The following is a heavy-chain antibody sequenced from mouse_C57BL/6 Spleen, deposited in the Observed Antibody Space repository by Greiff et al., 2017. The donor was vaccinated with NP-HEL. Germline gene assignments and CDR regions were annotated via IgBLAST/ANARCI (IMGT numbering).Heavy chain of an antibody. J-gene: IGHJ4*01. CDR2: IWSDGST. CDR3: CRHSGDYGNFMDY. Sequence: VQVVESGPGLVAPSQSLSITCTVSGFSLTSYGVHWVRQPPGKGLEWLVVIWSDGSTTYNSALKSRLSISKDNSKSQVFLKMNSLQTDDTAMYYCCRHSGDYGNFMDYWGKGTSVTVSS. V-gene: IGHV2-6-1*01. CDR1: GFSLTSYG. D-gene: IGHD2-1*01.